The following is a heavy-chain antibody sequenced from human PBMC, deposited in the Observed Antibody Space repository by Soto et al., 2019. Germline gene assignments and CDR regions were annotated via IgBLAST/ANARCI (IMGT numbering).Heavy chain of an antibody. CDR3: AREVVPAVGIELGYYHYMDV. D-gene: IGHD2-2*01. CDR1: GGSISSSSYY. CDR2: IYYSGST. V-gene: IGHV4-39*02. Sequence: SETLSLTCTVSGGSISSSSYYWGWIRQPPGKGLEWIGSIYYSGSTYYNPSLKSRVTISVDTSKNQFSLKLSSVTAADTAVYYCAREVVPAVGIELGYYHYMDVWRKGTTVTVSS. J-gene: IGHJ6*03.